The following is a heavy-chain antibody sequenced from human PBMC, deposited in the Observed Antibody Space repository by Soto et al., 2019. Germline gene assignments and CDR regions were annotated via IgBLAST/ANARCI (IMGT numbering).Heavy chain of an antibody. D-gene: IGHD5-18*01. CDR3: ARVAPYSYGLNYYYGMDV. J-gene: IGHJ6*02. CDR1: GGTFSSYA. Sequence: ASVKVSCKASGGTFSSYAISWVRQAPGQGLEWMGGIIPIFGTANYAQKFQGRVTITADESTSTAYMELSSLRSEDTAVYYCARVAPYSYGLNYYYGMDVWGQGTTVTVPS. V-gene: IGHV1-69*13. CDR2: IIPIFGTA.